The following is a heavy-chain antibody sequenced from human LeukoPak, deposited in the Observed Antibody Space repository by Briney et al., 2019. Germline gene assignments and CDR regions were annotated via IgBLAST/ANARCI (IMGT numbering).Heavy chain of an antibody. V-gene: IGHV3-30*02. CDR1: GFTFSSYG. Sequence: GGSLRLSCAASGFTFSSYGMHWVRQAPGKGLEWVAFIRYDGSNKYYADSVKGRFTISRDNAKNSLYLQMNSLRAEDTAVYYCAKDLGYSSSWYGGNWFDPWGQGTLVTVSS. D-gene: IGHD6-13*01. J-gene: IGHJ5*02. CDR2: IRYDGSNK. CDR3: AKDLGYSSSWYGGNWFDP.